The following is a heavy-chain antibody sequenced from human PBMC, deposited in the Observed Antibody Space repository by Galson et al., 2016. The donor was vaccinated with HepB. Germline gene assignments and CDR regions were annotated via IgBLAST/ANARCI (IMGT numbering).Heavy chain of an antibody. J-gene: IGHJ4*02. CDR3: VSLLIGCGNFFDY. V-gene: IGHV1-24*01. CDR2: FDPDDGET. CDR1: GYTVTELS. Sequence: SVKVSCKVSGYTVTELSIHWVRQAPGKGLEWMGGFDPDDGETVYAQKFQGRVTMTEDTSTDTAHMELSSLRSEDTAIYYCVSLLIGCGNFFDYWGQGTMVTVSS. D-gene: IGHD4-23*01.